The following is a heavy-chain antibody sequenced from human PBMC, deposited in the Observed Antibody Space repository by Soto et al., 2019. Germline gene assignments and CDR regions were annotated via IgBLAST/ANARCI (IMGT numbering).Heavy chain of an antibody. CDR2: ISYDGSNK. CDR3: ARDLPRYYDFWSGYQGSYYYYGMDV. CDR1: GFTFSSYA. J-gene: IGHJ6*02. V-gene: IGHV3-30-3*01. D-gene: IGHD3-3*01. Sequence: PGGSPRLSCAASGFTFSSYAMHWVRQAPGKGLEWVAVISYDGSNKYYADSVKGRFTISRDNSKNTLYLQMNSLRAEDTAVYYCARDLPRYYDFWSGYQGSYYYYGMDVWGQGTTVTVSS.